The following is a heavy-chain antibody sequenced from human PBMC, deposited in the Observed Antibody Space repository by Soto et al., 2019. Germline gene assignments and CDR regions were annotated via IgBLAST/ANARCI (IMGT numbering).Heavy chain of an antibody. Sequence: QVQLVESGGGVVQTGRSLTLSCAASGFTFSNYGMHWVRQAPGKGLEWVAVIWHDGSNQYYADSVQGRFTVSRDNSDNTLDLQLNRLRAEDTAVYYCARVFHIAAPGGAYNDYTLDVWGRGTTVTVSS. CDR2: IWHDGSNQ. CDR1: GFTFSNYG. J-gene: IGHJ6*02. V-gene: IGHV3-33*01. D-gene: IGHD6-13*01. CDR3: ARVFHIAAPGGAYNDYTLDV.